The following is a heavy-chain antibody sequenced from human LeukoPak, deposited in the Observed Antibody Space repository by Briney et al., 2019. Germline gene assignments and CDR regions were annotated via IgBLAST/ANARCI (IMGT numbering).Heavy chain of an antibody. D-gene: IGHD2-8*01. J-gene: IGHJ3*01. Sequence: GGSLRLSCVASGFTFSNYWMQWVRQVPGKGLVWVSRLNGDGTNIIYADSVKGRFTISRDNAENTLYLQMNSLGAEDTALYYCARSQSGVFDVWGQGTMVTVSS. CDR3: ARSQSGVFDV. CDR2: LNGDGTNI. V-gene: IGHV3-74*01. CDR1: GFTFSNYW.